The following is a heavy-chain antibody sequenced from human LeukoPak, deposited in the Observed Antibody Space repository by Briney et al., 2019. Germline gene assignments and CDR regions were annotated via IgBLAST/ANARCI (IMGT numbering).Heavy chain of an antibody. CDR3: AKSLNPQARYTSFDY. D-gene: IGHD1-20*01. CDR2: ISYDGSDK. CDR1: GFTFSSYC. J-gene: IGHJ4*02. Sequence: PERSLRLFRAVSGFTFSSYCMHWVRQVPGKGLVWVAVISYDGSDKYYADSVKGRFTISRDNSKNTLYLQMNSPRVEDTAVYYCAKSLNPQARYTSFDYWGQGTLVTVSS. V-gene: IGHV3-30*18.